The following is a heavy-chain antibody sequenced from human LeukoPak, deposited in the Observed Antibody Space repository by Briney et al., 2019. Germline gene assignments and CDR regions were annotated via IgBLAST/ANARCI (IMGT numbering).Heavy chain of an antibody. CDR3: ARGVDTWNYFDF. CDR2: THYRSKWYN. V-gene: IGHV6-1*01. D-gene: IGHD1-1*01. Sequence: SQTLSLTCALSGDSVSSNIAAWNWIRQSPSRGLEWLGRTHYRSKWYNDYAVSVKSRITINADTSKNQFSLHLNSVTPEDTALYYCARGVDTWNYFDFWGQGTLVTVSS. CDR1: GDSVSSNIAA. J-gene: IGHJ4*02.